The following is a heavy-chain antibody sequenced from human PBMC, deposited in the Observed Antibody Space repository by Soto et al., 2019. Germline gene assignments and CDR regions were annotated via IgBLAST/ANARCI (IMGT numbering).Heavy chain of an antibody. Sequence: SVKVSWKASGGAFSSYASSWVRQAPGQGLEWMGGIIPIFGTANYAQKFQGRVTITADESTSTAYMELSSLRSEDTAVYYCAREGYYDSSGRIYYFDYWGQGTLVTVSS. D-gene: IGHD3-22*01. CDR1: GGAFSSYA. V-gene: IGHV1-69*13. CDR2: IIPIFGTA. J-gene: IGHJ4*02. CDR3: AREGYYDSSGRIYYFDY.